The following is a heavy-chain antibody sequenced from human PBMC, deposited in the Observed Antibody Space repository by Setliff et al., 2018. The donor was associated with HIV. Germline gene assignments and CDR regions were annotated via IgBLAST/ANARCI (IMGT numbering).Heavy chain of an antibody. CDR1: GASLSPYF. Sequence: PSETLSLTCAVYGASLSPYFWHWIRQSPGKGLEWVEEISHNGGFNYSPSLESRLTMSVDTPRNQVSLNLSAVTAADTAIYYCVRGANFYTPRKRIFDYWGQGMSVTVSS. CDR3: VRGANFYTPRKRIFDY. D-gene: IGHD3-3*01. CDR2: ISHNGGF. V-gene: IGHV4-34*01. J-gene: IGHJ4*02.